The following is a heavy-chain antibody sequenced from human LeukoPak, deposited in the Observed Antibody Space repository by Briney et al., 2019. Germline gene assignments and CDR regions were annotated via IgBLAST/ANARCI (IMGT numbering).Heavy chain of an antibody. CDR2: ISYDGSNK. CDR1: GFTFSSYA. V-gene: IGHV3-30-3*01. CDR3: ARGLSSYYESSGYSYYFDF. Sequence: PGGSLRLSCAASGFTFSSYAIFWVRQAPGKGLEWVAIISYDGSNKYYADSVKGRFTISRDNSKNMLYLQMNSLRSEDTAVYYCARGLSSYYESSGYSYYFDFWGQGTLVTVSS. J-gene: IGHJ4*02. D-gene: IGHD3-22*01.